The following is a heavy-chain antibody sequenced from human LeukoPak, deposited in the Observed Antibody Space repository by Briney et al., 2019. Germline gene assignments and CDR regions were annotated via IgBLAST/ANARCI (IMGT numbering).Heavy chain of an antibody. CDR2: ISYDGSNK. CDR3: ARVGQDTMVRGVIMY. J-gene: IGHJ4*02. V-gene: IGHV3-30*03. Sequence: GGSLRLSCAASGFTFSSYGMHWVRQAPGKGLEWVAVISYDGSNKYYADSVKGRFTISRDNSKNTLYLQMNSLRAEDTAVYYCARVGQDTMVRGVIMYWGQGTLVTVSS. CDR1: GFTFSSYG. D-gene: IGHD3-10*01.